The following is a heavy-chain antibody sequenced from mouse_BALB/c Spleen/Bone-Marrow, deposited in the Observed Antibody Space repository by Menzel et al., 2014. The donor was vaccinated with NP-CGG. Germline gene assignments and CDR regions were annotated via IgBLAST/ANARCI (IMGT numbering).Heavy chain of an antibody. Sequence: LVKTGASVMISYKASGYSFTGYYMHWVKQSHGKSLEWLGYISCYNGATSYNQNFKGKATFTVDTSSSTSYMQFNRLTTEVTAVYYAVRRGNPNVYYAMDYWGQGTSVTVSS. J-gene: IGHJ4*01. CDR3: VRRGNPNVYYAMDY. CDR1: GYSFTGYY. V-gene: IGHV1S34*01. CDR2: ISCYNGAT.